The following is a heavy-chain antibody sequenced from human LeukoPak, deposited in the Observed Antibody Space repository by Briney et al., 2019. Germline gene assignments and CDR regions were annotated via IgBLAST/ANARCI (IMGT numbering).Heavy chain of an antibody. CDR2: IWYDGSNK. V-gene: IGHV3-33*01. CDR3: ASHGGL. J-gene: IGHJ4*02. D-gene: IGHD5-12*01. CDR1: GFSFSSYG. Sequence: GGSVTLLCAASGFSFSSYGMQWARQAPGKGLEWVAVIWYDGSNKNYSDSVKGRFTISRDNSKNMLYLQMNSLRVEDTALYYCASHGGLWGQGTLVTVSS.